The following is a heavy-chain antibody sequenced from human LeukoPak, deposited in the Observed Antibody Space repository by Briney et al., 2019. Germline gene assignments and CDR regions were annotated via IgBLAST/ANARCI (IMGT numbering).Heavy chain of an antibody. CDR3: AKVRGTYSSGYFFDY. V-gene: IGHV3-9*01. J-gene: IGHJ4*02. Sequence: PGGSLRLSCAASGFTFDNYAMHWVRRAPGRGLEWISIISWNSGYIGYADSVKGRFTISRDNAKKSLDLQMNSLRAEDTAFYYCAKVRGTYSSGYFFDYWGQGTLVTVSS. D-gene: IGHD6-19*01. CDR2: ISWNSGYI. CDR1: GFTFDNYA.